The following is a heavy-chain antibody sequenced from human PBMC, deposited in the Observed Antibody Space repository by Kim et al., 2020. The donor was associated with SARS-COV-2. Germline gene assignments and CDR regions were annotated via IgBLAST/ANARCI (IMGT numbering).Heavy chain of an antibody. D-gene: IGHD3-22*01. J-gene: IGHJ4*02. CDR3: AREWGDYYESKALDY. Sequence: ESVKGRFTISRDNSKNTLYLQMNSLRAEDTAVYYCAREWGDYYESKALDYWGQGTLVTVSS. V-gene: IGHV3-30*07.